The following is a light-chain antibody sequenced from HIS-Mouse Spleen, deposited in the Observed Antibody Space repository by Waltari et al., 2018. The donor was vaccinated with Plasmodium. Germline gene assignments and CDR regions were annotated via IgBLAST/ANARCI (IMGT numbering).Light chain of an antibody. CDR1: SSNIGAGYD. CDR3: QSYDSSLSGSV. V-gene: IGLV1-40*01. Sequence: QSVLTQPPSVSGAPGQRVTISCTGSSSNIGAGYDVHWYQPLPGTAPKRLICGNSNVPSGVPDRFSGSKSGTAASLAITGLQAEDEADYYCQSYDSSLSGSVFGGGTKLTVL. CDR2: GNS. J-gene: IGLJ2*01.